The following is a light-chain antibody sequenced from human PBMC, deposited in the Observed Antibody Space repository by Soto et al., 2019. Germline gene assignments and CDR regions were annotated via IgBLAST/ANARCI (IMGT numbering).Light chain of an antibody. CDR2: GAS. V-gene: IGKV3-15*01. J-gene: IGKJ4*01. CDR1: QSVSSN. Sequence: EVVMTQSPATLSVSPRERATLSCRASQSVSSNLAWYQQKPGQGPRLLIFGASTRAIGIPARFSGSGSGTDFTLTISSLQSEDFAVYYCQHYNELPLTFGGGTKVDIK. CDR3: QHYNELPLT.